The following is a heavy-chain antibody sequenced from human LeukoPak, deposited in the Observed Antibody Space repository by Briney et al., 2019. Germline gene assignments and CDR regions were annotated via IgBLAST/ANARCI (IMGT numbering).Heavy chain of an antibody. V-gene: IGHV4-61*02. D-gene: IGHD6-13*01. CDR3: ARDRQQLVLRGYHMDV. CDR1: GGSISCGSYY. Sequence: PSQTLSLTCTVSGGSISCGSYYWSWIRQPAGKGLEWIGRIYTSGSTNYNPSLKSRVTISVDTSKNQFSLKLSSVTAADTAVYYCARDRQQLVLRGYHMDVWGKGTTVTVSS. CDR2: IYTSGST. J-gene: IGHJ6*03.